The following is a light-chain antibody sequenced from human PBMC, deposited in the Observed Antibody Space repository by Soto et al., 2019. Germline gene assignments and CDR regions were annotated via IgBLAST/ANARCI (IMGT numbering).Light chain of an antibody. CDR3: QQRSNWIT. J-gene: IGKJ5*01. Sequence: EILWTQSPGTLSLSQGERSTLXXRASQSVSRYLAWYQQKPGQAPRXLIYDASYRATGIPARFSGSGSGTDFILTISSLEPEDFAIYYCQQRSNWITFGQGTRLEI. V-gene: IGKV3-11*01. CDR2: DAS. CDR1: QSVSRY.